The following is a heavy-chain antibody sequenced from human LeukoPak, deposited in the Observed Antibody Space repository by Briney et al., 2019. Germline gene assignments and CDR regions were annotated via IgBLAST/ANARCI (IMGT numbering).Heavy chain of an antibody. CDR3: ARDGSEWLHLRYYYYMDV. CDR2: IKQDGSEK. Sequence: GGSLRLSCAASGFTFSSYWMSWVRQAPGKGLEWVANIKQDGSEKYYVDSVKGRFTISRDNAKNSLYLQMNSLRAEDTAVYYCARDGSEWLHLRYYYYMDVWGKGTTVTVSS. V-gene: IGHV3-7*01. J-gene: IGHJ6*03. D-gene: IGHD5-24*01. CDR1: GFTFSSYW.